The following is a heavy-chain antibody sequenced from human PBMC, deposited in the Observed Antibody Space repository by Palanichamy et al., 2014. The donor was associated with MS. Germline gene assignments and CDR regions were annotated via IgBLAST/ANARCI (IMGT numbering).Heavy chain of an antibody. J-gene: IGHJ3*02. CDR1: GFTVSSNY. CDR3: AREATVVTPGAFDI. D-gene: IGHD4-23*01. Sequence: EVQLVESGGGLVQPGGSLRLSCAASGFTVSSNYMSWVRQAPGKGLEWVSVIYSGGSTYYADSVKGRFTISRHNSKNTLYLQMNSLRAEGTAVYYCAREATVVTPGAFDIWGQGTMVTVSS. V-gene: IGHV3-53*04. CDR2: IYSGGST.